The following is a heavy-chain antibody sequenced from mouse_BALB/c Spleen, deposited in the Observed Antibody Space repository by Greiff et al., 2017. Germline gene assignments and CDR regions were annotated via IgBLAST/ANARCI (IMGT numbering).Heavy chain of an antibody. CDR2: IWSGGST. CDR3: AIGTDAMDY. J-gene: IGHJ4*01. D-gene: IGHD4-1*01. Sequence: VHLVESGPGLVQPSQSLSITCTVSGFSLTSYGVHWVRQSPGKGLEWLGVIWSGGSTDYNAAFISRLSISKDNSKSQVFFKMNSLQANDTAIYYCAIGTDAMDYWGQGTSVTVSS. CDR1: GFSLTSYG. V-gene: IGHV2-2*02.